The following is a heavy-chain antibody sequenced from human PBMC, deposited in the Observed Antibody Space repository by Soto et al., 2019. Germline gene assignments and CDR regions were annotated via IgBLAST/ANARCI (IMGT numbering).Heavy chain of an antibody. V-gene: IGHV4-31*03. CDR3: ARADDGGNSGEVGRGMDV. CDR1: GGSISRCGYY. CDR2: IYSSGST. J-gene: IGHJ6*02. Sequence: QVQLQESGPGLVKPSQTLSLTCTVSGGSISRCGYYWSWIRQHPGKGLEWIGYIYSSGSTYYNPSLKSRVTISVDTSKNQFSLKLSSVTAADTAVYYCARADDGGNSGEVGRGMDVWGQGTTVTVSS. D-gene: IGHD4-17*01.